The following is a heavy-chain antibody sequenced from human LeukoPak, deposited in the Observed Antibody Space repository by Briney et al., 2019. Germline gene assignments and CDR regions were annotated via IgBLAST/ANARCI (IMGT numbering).Heavy chain of an antibody. J-gene: IGHJ4*02. V-gene: IGHV4-59*12. CDR1: SGSISSYY. D-gene: IGHD3-3*01. Sequence: PSETLSLTCTVSSGSISSYYCSWIRQPPGKGLEWIGYIYYSGSTNYNPSLKSRVTISVDTSKNQFSLKLSSVTAADTAVYYCARVVQQYYDFWSGYYPNQYYFDYWGQGTLVTVSS. CDR2: IYYSGST. CDR3: ARVVQQYYDFWSGYYPNQYYFDY.